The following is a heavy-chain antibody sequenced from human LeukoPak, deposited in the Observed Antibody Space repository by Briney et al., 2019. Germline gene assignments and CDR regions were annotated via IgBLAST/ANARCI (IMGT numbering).Heavy chain of an antibody. Sequence: GGSLRLSCAASGFTFSSYSMNWVRQAPGKGLEWVSSISSSSSYIYYADSVKGRFIISRDNDKDSLYLQMNSLRVEDTAVYYCLRGDRRDYWGQGTLVTVSS. CDR1: GFTFSSYS. V-gene: IGHV3-21*06. CDR2: ISSSSSYI. J-gene: IGHJ4*02. CDR3: LRGDRRDY.